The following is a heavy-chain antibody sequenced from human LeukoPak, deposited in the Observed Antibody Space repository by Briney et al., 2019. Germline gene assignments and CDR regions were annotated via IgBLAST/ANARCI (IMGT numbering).Heavy chain of an antibody. CDR3: ARDAGGSYYYDYFDY. CDR1: GYTFISYG. Sequence: GASVKVSCKASGYTFISYGISWVRQAPGQGLEWMGWISAYNGNTNYAQKLQGRVTMTRDTSISTAYMELSRLRSDDTAVYYCARDAGGSYYYDYFDYWGQGTLVTVSS. D-gene: IGHD1-26*01. CDR2: ISAYNGNT. V-gene: IGHV1-18*01. J-gene: IGHJ4*02.